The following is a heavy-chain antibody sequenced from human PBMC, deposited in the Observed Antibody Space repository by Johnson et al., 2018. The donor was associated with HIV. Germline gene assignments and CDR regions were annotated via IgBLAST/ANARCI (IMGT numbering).Heavy chain of an antibody. CDR2: IYSGGST. D-gene: IGHD6-19*01. J-gene: IGHJ3*02. CDR1: GFTVSSYY. CDR3: AKGGSAVAVAFDI. V-gene: IGHV3-66*02. Sequence: EVQLVESGGGLVQPGGSLRLSCVVSGFTVSSYYMSWVRQAPGKGLEWVSVIYSGGSTYYADSVKGRFTISRDNSKNTLYLQMNSLRAEDTAVYYCAKGGSAVAVAFDIWGQGTMVTVSS.